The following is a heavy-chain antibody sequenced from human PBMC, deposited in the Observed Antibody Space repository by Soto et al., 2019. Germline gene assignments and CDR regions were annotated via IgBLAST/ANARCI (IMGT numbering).Heavy chain of an antibody. Sequence: ASVKVSFTASGYTFTSYGISWVRQAPGQGLEWMGWISAYNGNTNYAQKLQGRVTMTTDTSTSTAYMELRSLRSDDTAVYYCAREKDDFWSGYPPSYYYYGMDVWGQGTTVTVSS. J-gene: IGHJ6*02. V-gene: IGHV1-18*01. CDR1: GYTFTSYG. D-gene: IGHD3-3*01. CDR2: ISAYNGNT. CDR3: AREKDDFWSGYPPSYYYYGMDV.